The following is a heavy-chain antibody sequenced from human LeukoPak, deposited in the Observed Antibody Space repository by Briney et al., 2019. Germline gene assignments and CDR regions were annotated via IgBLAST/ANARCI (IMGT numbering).Heavy chain of an antibody. V-gene: IGHV1-18*01. CDR3: ARDRSLELWFGEAFDY. J-gene: IGHJ4*02. Sequence: ASVKVSCKASGYTFTSYGISWVRQAPGQGLEWMGWISAYNGNTNYAQKLQGRVTMTTDTSPSTAYMEPRSLRSDDTAVYYCARDRSLELWFGEAFDYWGQGTLVAVSS. CDR1: GYTFTSYG. D-gene: IGHD3-10*01. CDR2: ISAYNGNT.